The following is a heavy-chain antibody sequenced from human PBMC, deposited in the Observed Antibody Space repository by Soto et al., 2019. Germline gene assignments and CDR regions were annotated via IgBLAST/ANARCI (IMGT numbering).Heavy chain of an antibody. CDR2: IKQDGSEK. D-gene: IGHD3-22*01. CDR1: GFTFSSYW. CDR3: ARFYYDSSGYLPSPYYYYYGMDV. J-gene: IGHJ6*02. V-gene: IGHV3-7*04. Sequence: GDLRLSCAASGFTFSSYWMSWVRQAPGKGLEWVANIKQDGSEKYYVDSVKGRFTISRDNAKNSLYLQMNSLRAEDTAVYYCARFYYDSSGYLPSPYYYYYGMDVWGQGTTVTVSS.